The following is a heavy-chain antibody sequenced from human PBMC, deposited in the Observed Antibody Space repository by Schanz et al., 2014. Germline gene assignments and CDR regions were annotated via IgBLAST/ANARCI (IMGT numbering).Heavy chain of an antibody. D-gene: IGHD1-20*01. V-gene: IGHV3-53*01. CDR2: IGTSGGT. CDR1: GFAVDNYY. CDR3: ANNWNLDY. Sequence: EVQLVASGGGLVQPGGSLRLSCAASGFAVDNYYMSCVRQAPGRGLEWVSTIGTSGGTNYAESVKGRFTISRDNSKNTLYLQMNSLRAEDTAVYYCANNWNLDYWGQGTLVTVSS. J-gene: IGHJ4*02.